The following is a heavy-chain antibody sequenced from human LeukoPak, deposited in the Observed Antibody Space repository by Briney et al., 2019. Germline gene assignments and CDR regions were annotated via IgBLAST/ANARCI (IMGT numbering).Heavy chain of an antibody. CDR1: GGSISSYY. Sequence: SETLSLTCTDAGGSISSYYWRWIRQPPGKGLEWIGNIYSSGRTNYNPSLKSRVTISVDPSKNQFSLKLSSVTAADTAVYYCARAGSSGWEDYWGQETLVTVSS. CDR2: IYSSGRT. J-gene: IGHJ4*02. CDR3: ARAGSSGWEDY. D-gene: IGHD6-19*01. V-gene: IGHV4-59*01.